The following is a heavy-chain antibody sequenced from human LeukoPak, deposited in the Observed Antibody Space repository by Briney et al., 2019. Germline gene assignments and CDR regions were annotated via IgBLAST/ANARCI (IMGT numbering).Heavy chain of an antibody. D-gene: IGHD3-16*02. V-gene: IGHV3-7*04. Sequence: GGSLRLSCAASGFTFTDSWMSWVRQAPGKGLEWGVNIKPDGTEKYYVDSLKGRFTVSRDNAKNSLYLQMSSLRAEDTAVYYCARVRYGNYFDYWGQGTLVTVSS. CDR2: IKPDGTEK. CDR3: ARVRYGNYFDY. CDR1: GFTFTDSW. J-gene: IGHJ4*02.